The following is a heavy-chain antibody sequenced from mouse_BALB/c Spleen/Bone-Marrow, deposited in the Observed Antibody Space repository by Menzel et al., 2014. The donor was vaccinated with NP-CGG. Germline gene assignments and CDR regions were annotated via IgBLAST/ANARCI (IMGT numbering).Heavy chain of an antibody. Sequence: QVQLKESGPELVRPGVSVKISCKGSGYTFTDYAMHWVKQSHAKSLEWIGVISTYSGNTNYNQKFKGKATMTVEKSSSTAYMELARLTSEDSAIYYCAREVAWFAYWGQGTLVTVSA. D-gene: IGHD1-1*02. J-gene: IGHJ3*01. CDR2: ISTYSGNT. V-gene: IGHV1-67*01. CDR1: GYTFTDYA. CDR3: AREVAWFAY.